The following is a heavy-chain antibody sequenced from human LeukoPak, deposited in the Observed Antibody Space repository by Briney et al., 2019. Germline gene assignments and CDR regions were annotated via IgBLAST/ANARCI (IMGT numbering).Heavy chain of an antibody. CDR1: GGSITTYY. CDR3: ARNPYYYYGMDV. V-gene: IGHV4-59*01. Sequence: SETLSLTCTVSGGSITTYYWSWIRQPPGKGLEWIGYIYHSGSTNYNPSLKSRVTMSVDTSKNQFSLKLSSVTAADTAVYYCARNPYYYYGMDVWGQGTTVTVSS. D-gene: IGHD1-14*01. J-gene: IGHJ6*02. CDR2: IYHSGST.